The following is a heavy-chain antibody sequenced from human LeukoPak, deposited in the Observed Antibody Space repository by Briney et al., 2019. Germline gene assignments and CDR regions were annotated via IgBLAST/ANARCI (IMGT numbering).Heavy chain of an antibody. CDR2: MYYSGST. D-gene: IGHD3-22*01. CDR1: GGSIRSGDYY. J-gene: IGHJ2*01. Sequence: SETLSLTCTVSGGSIRSGDYYWSWIRQPPGKGLEWIGYMYYSGSTYYNPSLESRVTISVDTSKNQFSLKLSSVAAADTAVYYCAREDSSGSHFDLWGRGTLVTVSS. CDR3: AREDSSGSHFDL. V-gene: IGHV4-30-4*01.